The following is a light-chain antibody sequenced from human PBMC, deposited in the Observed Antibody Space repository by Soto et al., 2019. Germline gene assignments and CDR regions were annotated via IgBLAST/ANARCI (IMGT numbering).Light chain of an antibody. CDR1: SSDVGGFNY. V-gene: IGLV2-14*03. CDR3: ASYTTSSTYV. J-gene: IGLJ1*01. CDR2: DVS. Sequence: QSALTQPASVSGSPGQSIAISCTGTSSDVGGFNYVSWYQQHPGKAPKFMIYDVSSRPSGVSDRFSGSKSGNTASLTISGLQAEDEADYYCASYTTSSTYVFGTGTKLT.